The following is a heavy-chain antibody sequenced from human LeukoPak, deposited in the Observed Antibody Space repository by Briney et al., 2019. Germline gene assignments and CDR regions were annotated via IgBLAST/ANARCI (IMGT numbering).Heavy chain of an antibody. J-gene: IGHJ4*02. CDR3: AKDRGSGWGIDY. V-gene: IGHV3-23*01. Sequence: GGSLRLSCAASGFTFSSFAMSWVRQAPGKGLEWVSTISGSGGTTNYADSVKGRFTFSRDNSKNTMYLQMYSLRAEDTAVYHCAKDRGSGWGIDYWGQGTLVTVSP. CDR2: ISGSGGTT. CDR1: GFTFSSFA. D-gene: IGHD6-19*01.